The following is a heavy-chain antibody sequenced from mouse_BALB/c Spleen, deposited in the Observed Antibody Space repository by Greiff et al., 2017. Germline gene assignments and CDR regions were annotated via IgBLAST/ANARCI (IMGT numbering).Heavy chain of an antibody. D-gene: IGHD1-1*01. CDR2: ISYSGST. Sequence: EVKLMESGPGLVKPSQSLSLTCTVTGYSITSDYAWNWIRQFPGNKLEWMGYISYSGSTSYNPSLKSRISITRDTSKNQFFLQLNSVTTEDTATYYCARYASSYGYWGQGTTLTVSS. V-gene: IGHV3-2*02. J-gene: IGHJ2*01. CDR1: GYSITSDYA. CDR3: ARYASSYGY.